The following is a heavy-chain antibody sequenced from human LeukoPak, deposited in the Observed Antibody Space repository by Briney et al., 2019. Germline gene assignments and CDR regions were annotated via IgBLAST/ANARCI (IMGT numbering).Heavy chain of an antibody. CDR1: GYTFTSYY. V-gene: IGHV1-46*01. CDR3: ARGVDYYDSSGYYYPFDY. J-gene: IGHJ4*02. CDR2: INPSGGST. D-gene: IGHD3-22*01. Sequence: ASVKVSCKASGYTFTSYYMHWVRQAPGQGLAWMGIINPSGGSTSYAQKFQGRATMTRDTSTSTVFMELSSLRSEDTAVYYCARGVDYYDSSGYYYPFDYWGQGTLVTVSS.